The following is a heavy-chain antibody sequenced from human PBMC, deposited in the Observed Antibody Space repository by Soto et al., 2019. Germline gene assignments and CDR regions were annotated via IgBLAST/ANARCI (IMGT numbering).Heavy chain of an antibody. V-gene: IGHV1-24*01. Sequence: ASVKVTCEDSGYSHTELSRHWVRQAPGKGLEWMGGFDPEDGETIYAQKFQGRVTMTRDTSTSTAYMELRNLRSGDTAVYYCARRRWTADYASGNDYWGQGTLVTVSS. J-gene: IGHJ4*02. CDR2: FDPEDGET. CDR1: GYSHTELS. D-gene: IGHD3-10*01. CDR3: ARRRWTADYASGNDY.